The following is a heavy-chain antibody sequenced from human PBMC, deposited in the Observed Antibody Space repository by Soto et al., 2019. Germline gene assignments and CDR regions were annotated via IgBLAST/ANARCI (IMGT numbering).Heavy chain of an antibody. CDR1: GFMFSSYT. D-gene: IGHD2-2*01. CDR2: VSFRGDI. J-gene: IGHJ4*02. CDR3: ARGCSSASCYYY. V-gene: IGHV3-21*01. Sequence: EVQLVASGGGLVKPGGSLRLSCTASGFMFSSYTMNWVRQAPGKGLEWVSSVSFRGDIYYADSLEGRFTISRDDAKNSLYQQMNSLRAEDTAVYYCARGCSSASCYYYWGQGTLVTVSS.